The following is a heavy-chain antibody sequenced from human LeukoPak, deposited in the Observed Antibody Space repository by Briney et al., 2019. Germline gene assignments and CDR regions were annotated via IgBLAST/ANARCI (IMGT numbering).Heavy chain of an antibody. CDR3: AKHGRRDLGSGYDSPCH. CDR1: GFTFSNNA. CDR2: ISGSGGRT. J-gene: IGHJ4*02. D-gene: IGHD5-12*01. V-gene: IGHV3-23*01. Sequence: GGSLRLSCAASGFTFSNNAMNWVHQAPGKGLEWVSGISGSGGRTYYADSVKGRFTISRDNSKNTLYLQMNSLRSEDTAVYYCAKHGRRDLGSGYDSPCHWGQGTLVTVSS.